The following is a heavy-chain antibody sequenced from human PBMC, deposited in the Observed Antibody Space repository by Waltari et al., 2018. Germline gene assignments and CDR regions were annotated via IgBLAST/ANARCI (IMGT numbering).Heavy chain of an antibody. CDR1: GFTFSSYE. Sequence: EVQLVESGGGLVQPGGSLRLSCAASGFTFSSYEMNWVRQASGMGLVWVSYITSSGYTREYADSVKGRFTISRDNGKNSLYLQMNSLRAEDTAVYYCARENDILTAYPSNWLDPWGQGTLVTVSS. V-gene: IGHV3-48*03. CDR2: ITSSGYTR. CDR3: ARENDILTAYPSNWLDP. D-gene: IGHD3-9*01. J-gene: IGHJ5*02.